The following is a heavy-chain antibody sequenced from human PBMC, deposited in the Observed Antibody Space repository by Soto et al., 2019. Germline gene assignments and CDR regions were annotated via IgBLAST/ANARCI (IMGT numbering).Heavy chain of an antibody. CDR1: GFTFSNAW. CDR2: IKSKTDGGTT. D-gene: IGHD1-1*01. CDR3: TTEDWNDLNDAFDI. J-gene: IGHJ3*02. Sequence: GGSLRLSCAASGFTFSNAWMSWVRQAPGKGLEWVGRIKSKTDGGTTDYAAPVKGRFTISRDDSKNTLYLQMNSLKTEDTAVYYCTTEDWNDLNDAFDIWGQGTMVTVSS. V-gene: IGHV3-15*01.